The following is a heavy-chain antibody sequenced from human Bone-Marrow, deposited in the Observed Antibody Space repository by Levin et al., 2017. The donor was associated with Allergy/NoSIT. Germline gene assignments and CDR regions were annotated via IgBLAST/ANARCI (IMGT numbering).Heavy chain of an antibody. CDR2: VFHTGST. V-gene: IGHV4-39*07. CDR1: SGSISSSNSY. Sequence: SETLSLTCTVSSGSISSSNSYWGWIRQTPGETLEWIGNVFHTGSTYYNPSLKSRVTISVDTSKNQFSLRLNSVTAADTAVYDCAREGGVAANWFDPWGQGTLVTVSS. CDR3: AREGGVAANWFDP. J-gene: IGHJ5*02. D-gene: IGHD2-15*01.